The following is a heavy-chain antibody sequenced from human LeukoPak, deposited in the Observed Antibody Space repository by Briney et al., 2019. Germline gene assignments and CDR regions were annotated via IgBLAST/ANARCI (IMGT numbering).Heavy chain of an antibody. CDR3: ARRSHSVIYVEY. CDR2: IYPGDSDT. Sequence: PWESLKISCKGSGYSFTSYWIGWVRQMPGKGLEWMGLIYPGDSDTRYSPSFQGQVTISADKSISTAYLQWSSLKASDTAIYYCARRSHSVIYVEYWGQGTLVTVPS. D-gene: IGHD2/OR15-2a*01. V-gene: IGHV5-51*01. CDR1: GYSFTSYW. J-gene: IGHJ4*02.